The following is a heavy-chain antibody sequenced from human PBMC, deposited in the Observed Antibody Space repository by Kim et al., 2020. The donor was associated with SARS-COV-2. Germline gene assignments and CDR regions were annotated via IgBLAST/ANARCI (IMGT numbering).Heavy chain of an antibody. D-gene: IGHD6-19*01. CDR2: ISSSSTYI. CDR1: GFTFSSYS. CDR3: ARGSSVWTDY. V-gene: IGHV3-21*01. Sequence: GGSLRLSCTTSGFTFSSYSMNWVRQAPGKGLEWVSSISSSSTYIYYADSVKGRFTISRDNAKNSLYLQMNSLRAEDTAVYYCARGSSVWTDYWGQGTLVTVSS. J-gene: IGHJ4*02.